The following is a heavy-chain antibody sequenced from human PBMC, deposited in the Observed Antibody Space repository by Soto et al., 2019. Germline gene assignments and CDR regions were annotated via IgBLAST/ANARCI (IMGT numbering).Heavy chain of an antibody. CDR1: GGSISSYY. J-gene: IGHJ4*02. V-gene: IGHV4-59*01. CDR3: ARSYDSSGRPRHYFDY. Sequence: QVQLQESGPGLVKPSETLSLTCTVSGGSISSYYWSWIRQPPGNGLEYIGYVYDSGSTKYNPSLTSRVPISLDTSKNQFSLKLSSVTAADTAVYYCARSYDSSGRPRHYFDYWGQGALVTVSS. CDR2: VYDSGST. D-gene: IGHD3-22*01.